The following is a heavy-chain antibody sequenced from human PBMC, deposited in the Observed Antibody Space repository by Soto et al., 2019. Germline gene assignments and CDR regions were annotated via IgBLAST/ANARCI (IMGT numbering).Heavy chain of an antibody. CDR1: GFSLSTSGVG. D-gene: IGHD3-9*01. Sequence: QITLKESGPTLVKPTQTLTLTCTFSGFSLSTSGVGVGWIRQPPGKALEWLALIYWDDDKRYSPSLKSRLTITKETSKNQVVLTMTNMDPVDTATYYCAHSSLPYYDILTGQTVYYYYGMDVWGQGTTVTVSS. CDR3: AHSSLPYYDILTGQTVYYYYGMDV. J-gene: IGHJ6*02. V-gene: IGHV2-5*02. CDR2: IYWDDDK.